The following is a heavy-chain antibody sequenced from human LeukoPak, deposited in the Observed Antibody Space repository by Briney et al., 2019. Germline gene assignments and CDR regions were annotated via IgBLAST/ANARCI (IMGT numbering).Heavy chain of an antibody. CDR1: GGSISSSNW. V-gene: IGHV4-4*02. CDR2: IYHSGST. Sequence: SETLSLTCAVSGGSISSSNWWSWVSQPPGKGLVWIGEIYHSGSTNYNPFLKGRVTISVDKSKNQFSLKLSSVSAADTAVYYCARNYFGSGTYPFDYWGQGTLVTVSA. D-gene: IGHD3-10*01. CDR3: ARNYFGSGTYPFDY. J-gene: IGHJ4*02.